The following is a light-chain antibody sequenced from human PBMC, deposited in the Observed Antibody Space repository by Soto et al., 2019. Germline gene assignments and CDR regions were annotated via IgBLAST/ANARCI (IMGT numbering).Light chain of an antibody. Sequence: QSVLTQPPSASATPGQRVTISCSGSNSNIGTNTVNWYQQLPGTAPRLLIYTNNQRPSGVPQRFSGSKTGTSASLAIGGPQSEDGADYYCAACYDSRGAYVFGTGTKVTV. CDR1: NSNIGTNT. CDR2: TNN. CDR3: AACYDSRGAYV. J-gene: IGLJ1*01. V-gene: IGLV1-44*01.